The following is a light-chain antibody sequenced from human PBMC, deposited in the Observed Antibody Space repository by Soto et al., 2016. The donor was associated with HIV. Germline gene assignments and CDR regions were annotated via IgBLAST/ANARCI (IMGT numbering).Light chain of an antibody. CDR2: RDS. CDR3: YSAADNIGV. J-gene: IGLJ3*02. CDR1: ILAKKY. V-gene: IGLV3-27*01. Sequence: SYELTQPSSVSVSPGQTATITCSGDILAKKYARWFQQKPGQAPVLVIYRDSERPSGIPERVSGSSSGTTVTLTITGAQVEDEADYYCYSAADNIGVFGGGTKLTVL.